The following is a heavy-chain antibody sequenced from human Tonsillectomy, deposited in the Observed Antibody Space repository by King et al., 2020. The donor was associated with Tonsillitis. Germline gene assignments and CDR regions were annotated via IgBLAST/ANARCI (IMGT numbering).Heavy chain of an antibody. D-gene: IGHD1-1*01. Sequence: VQLPQWGAGLLKPSETLSLTCAVYSGSFTGYYWSWIRQPPGKGLEWIGEINDSGSTNYNPSLKSRVTVSVDTSRNHFSLKLSSVTAADTAVYYCARGGTWPTKFDYWGQGTLVTVSS. J-gene: IGHJ4*02. CDR1: SGSFTGYY. CDR3: ARGGTWPTKFDY. V-gene: IGHV4-34*01. CDR2: INDSGST.